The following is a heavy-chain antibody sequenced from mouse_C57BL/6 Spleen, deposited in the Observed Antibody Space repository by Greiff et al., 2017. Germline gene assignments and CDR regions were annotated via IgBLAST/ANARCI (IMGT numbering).Heavy chain of an antibody. CDR3: ARERNIYFDC. CDR2: ISDGGSYT. V-gene: IGHV5-4*01. CDR1: GFSFSSDA. Sequence: EVKLVESGGGLVKPGGSLKLPCAASGFSFSSDALSWFRQTPQKRLLWVATISDGGSYTYYPDNVKGRFTISRDNAKNNLYLQMGNMKSKDTAMYYSARERNIYFDCWGPGTTRTVSS. J-gene: IGHJ2*01.